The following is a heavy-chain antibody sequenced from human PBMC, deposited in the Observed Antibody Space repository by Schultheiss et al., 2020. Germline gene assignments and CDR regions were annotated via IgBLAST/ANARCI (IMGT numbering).Heavy chain of an antibody. D-gene: IGHD3-22*01. Sequence: GGSLRLSCAASGFTFSSYGMHWVRQAPGKGLEWVAVISYDGSNKYYADSVKGRFTISRDNSKNTLYLQMNSLRAEDTAVYYCAKDSIYDSSGYCVYWGQGTLVTVSS. J-gene: IGHJ4*02. V-gene: IGHV3-30*18. CDR1: GFTFSSYG. CDR3: AKDSIYDSSGYCVY. CDR2: ISYDGSNK.